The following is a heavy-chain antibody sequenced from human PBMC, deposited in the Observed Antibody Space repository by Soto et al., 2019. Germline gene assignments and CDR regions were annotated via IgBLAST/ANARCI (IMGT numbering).Heavy chain of an antibody. CDR1: GFSFSRYG. D-gene: IGHD2-15*01. V-gene: IGHV3-30-3*01. CDR3: ARAYCRGGSCYSLFRSGMDV. J-gene: IGHJ6*02. CDR2: LSYDGSDK. Sequence: QVQLVESGGSVVQPGRSLRLSCAASGFSFSRYGMHWVRQAPGKGLEWVAVLSYDGSDKYYPDSVKGRFTISRDNSKNTLYLQMNSLRAEDTAVYYCARAYCRGGSCYSLFRSGMDVWGQGTTVTVSS.